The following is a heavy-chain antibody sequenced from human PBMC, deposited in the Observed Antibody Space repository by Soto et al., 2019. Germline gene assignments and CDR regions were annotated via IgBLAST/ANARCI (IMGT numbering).Heavy chain of an antibody. CDR3: AKDIGRRSSSRYYFDY. Sequence: GGSLRLSCAASGFTFDDYAMHWVRQAPGKGLEWVSGISWNSGSIGYADSVKGRFTISRDNAKNSLYLQMNSLRAEDTALYYCAKDIGRRSSSRYYFDYWGQGTLVTVSS. J-gene: IGHJ4*02. D-gene: IGHD6-13*01. CDR1: GFTFDDYA. CDR2: ISWNSGSI. V-gene: IGHV3-9*01.